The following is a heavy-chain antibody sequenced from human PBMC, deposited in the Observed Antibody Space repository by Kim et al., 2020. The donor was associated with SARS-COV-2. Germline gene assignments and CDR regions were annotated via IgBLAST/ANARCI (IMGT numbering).Heavy chain of an antibody. D-gene: IGHD3-10*01. J-gene: IGHJ3*02. V-gene: IGHV5-51*01. CDR3: ARREFGMEYAFDI. Sequence: YSPSFQGQVTISADKSISTAYLQWSSLKASDTAMYYCARREFGMEYAFDIWGQGTMVTVSS.